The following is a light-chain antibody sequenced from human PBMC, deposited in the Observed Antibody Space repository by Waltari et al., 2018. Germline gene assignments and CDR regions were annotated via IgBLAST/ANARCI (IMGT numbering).Light chain of an antibody. CDR1: SSNIGTNY. CDR2: RND. Sequence: GTPGQGVTISCSGSSSNIGTNYVYWYQQLPRTAPNLLIFRNDQRPSGVPDRFSASKSGTSASLAISGLRSEDEADYYCAAWDDGLSGPVFGGGTKLTVL. CDR3: AAWDDGLSGPV. V-gene: IGLV1-47*01. J-gene: IGLJ3*02.